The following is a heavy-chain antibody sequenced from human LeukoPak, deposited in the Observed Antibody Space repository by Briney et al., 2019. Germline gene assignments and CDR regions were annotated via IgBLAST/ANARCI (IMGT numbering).Heavy chain of an antibody. CDR2: INPSGGST. CDR1: GYTFTSYY. J-gene: IGHJ4*02. D-gene: IGHD4-17*01. Sequence: ASVKVSCKASGYTFTSYYMHWVRQAPGQGLEWMGIINPSGGSTSYAQKFQGRVTITADKSTSTAYMELSSLRSEDTAVYYCASLYGGNGDYWGQGTLVTVSS. CDR3: ASLYGGNGDY. V-gene: IGHV1-46*01.